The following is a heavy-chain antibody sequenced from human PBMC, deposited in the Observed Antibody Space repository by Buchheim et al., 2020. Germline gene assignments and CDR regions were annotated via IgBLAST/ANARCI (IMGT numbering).Heavy chain of an antibody. CDR2: IWYDGSNK. D-gene: IGHD6-19*01. Sequence: QVQLVESGGGVVQPGRSLRLSCAASGFTFSSYGMHWVRQAPGKGLEWVAVIWYDGSNKYYADSVKGRFTISRDNSKNTLYLQMNSLGAEDTAVYSCARVDIIDSSGWYGYYCYDMDVWGKGTT. CDR3: ARVDIIDSSGWYGYYCYDMDV. J-gene: IGHJ6*03. V-gene: IGHV3-33*01. CDR1: GFTFSSYG.